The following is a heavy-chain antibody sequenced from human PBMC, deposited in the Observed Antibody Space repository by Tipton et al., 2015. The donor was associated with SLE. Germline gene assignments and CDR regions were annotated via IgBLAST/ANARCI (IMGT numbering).Heavy chain of an antibody. CDR2: IYYSGST. J-gene: IGHJ4*02. D-gene: IGHD3-10*01. CDR1: GGSISSGGYY. CDR3: ARQPTYYYGSGRGY. V-gene: IGHV4-31*03. Sequence: TLSLTCTVSGGSISSGGYYWSWIRQHPGKGLEWIGYIYYSGSTYYNPSLKSRVTISVDTSKNQFSLKLSPVTAADTAVYYCARQPTYYYGSGRGYWGQGTLVTVSS.